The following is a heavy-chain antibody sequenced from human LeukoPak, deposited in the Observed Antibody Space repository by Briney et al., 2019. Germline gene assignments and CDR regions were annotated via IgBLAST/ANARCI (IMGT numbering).Heavy chain of an antibody. J-gene: IGHJ4*02. CDR3: ARGAKGATVRGLCNY. CDR1: GYTFTSYD. D-gene: IGHD4-11*01. V-gene: IGHV1-8*03. CDR2: MNPNSGNT. Sequence: ASVKVSCKASGYTFTSYDINWVRQATGQGLEWMGWMNPNSGNTGYAQKFQGRVTITRNTSISTAYMELSSLRSEDTAVYYCARGAKGATVRGLCNYWGQGTLVTVSS.